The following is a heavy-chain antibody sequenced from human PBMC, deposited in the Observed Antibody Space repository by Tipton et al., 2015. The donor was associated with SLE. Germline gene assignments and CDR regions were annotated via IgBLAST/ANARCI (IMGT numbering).Heavy chain of an antibody. J-gene: IGHJ4*02. CDR2: IYYSGST. V-gene: IGHV4-39*07. CDR1: GDSISRSRYY. CDR3: ARDSTRWSF. Sequence: TLSLTCTVSGDSISRSRYYWGWIRQSPGKGLEWIGNIYYSGSTNYNPSLKSRVTISVDTSNNQVSLKVNSVTAADTAVYYCARDSTRWSFWGQGTLVTVSS. D-gene: IGHD2/OR15-2a*01.